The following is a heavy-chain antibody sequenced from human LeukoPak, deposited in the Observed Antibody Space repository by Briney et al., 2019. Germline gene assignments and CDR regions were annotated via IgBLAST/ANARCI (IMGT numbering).Heavy chain of an antibody. Sequence: SETLSLTCAVYGGSFSSYYWSWIRQSPGKGLEWIAEINHRGDTNYNPSVKSRVTISVDTSKNQFSLKVTSLTTADTAVYYCARGPTISETGYFDYWGQGTLVTVSS. CDR1: GGSFSSYY. J-gene: IGHJ4*03. CDR2: INHRGDT. CDR3: ARGPTISETGYFDY. V-gene: IGHV4-34*01. D-gene: IGHD1-1*01.